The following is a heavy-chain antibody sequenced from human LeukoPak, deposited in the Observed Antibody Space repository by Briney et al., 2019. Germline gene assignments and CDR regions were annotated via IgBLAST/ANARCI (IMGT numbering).Heavy chain of an antibody. CDR1: GFTFSDYW. J-gene: IGHJ4*02. Sequence: PGGSLRLSCAASGFTFSDYWMSWVRQTPEKGLEFVANINRDSTVRNYVDSVKGRFTISRANAENSVNLQMNSLRADDTAVYYCARDPGSSAFDSWGQGTLVTVSS. CDR2: INRDSTVR. CDR3: ARDPGSSAFDS. V-gene: IGHV3-7*01. D-gene: IGHD5/OR15-5a*01.